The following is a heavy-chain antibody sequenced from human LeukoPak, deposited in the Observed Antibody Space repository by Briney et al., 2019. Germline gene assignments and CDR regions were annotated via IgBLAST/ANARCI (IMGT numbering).Heavy chain of an antibody. CDR3: AKDLNDPAVAGSG. V-gene: IGHV3-9*01. J-gene: IGHJ4*02. Sequence: GGSLRLSCAASGFTFDDYAMHWVRHAPGKGLEWVSGISWSSGSIGYADSLKGRFTISRDNGKNSLYLQMNSLRAEDTALYYCAKDLNDPAVAGSGWGQGTLVTVSS. CDR1: GFTFDDYA. CDR2: ISWSSGSI. D-gene: IGHD6-19*01.